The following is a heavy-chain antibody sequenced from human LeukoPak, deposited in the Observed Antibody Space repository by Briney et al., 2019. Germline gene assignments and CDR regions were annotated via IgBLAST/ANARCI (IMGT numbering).Heavy chain of an antibody. Sequence: GGSLRLSCAASGFPFSSNWMHWVRQAPGKGPVWVSRINTDGRDTTYADSVKGRFTISRDNAKNTVFLQMSRLRADDTAVYFCAKEGGGFDVWGQGTMVTVSS. V-gene: IGHV3-74*03. J-gene: IGHJ3*01. D-gene: IGHD2-15*01. CDR1: GFPFSSNW. CDR3: AKEGGGFDV. CDR2: INTDGRDT.